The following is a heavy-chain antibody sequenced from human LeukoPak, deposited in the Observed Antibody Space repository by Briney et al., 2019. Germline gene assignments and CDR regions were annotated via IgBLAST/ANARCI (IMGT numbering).Heavy chain of an antibody. Sequence: ASVKVSFKASGYTFTSYYIHWVRQAPGQGLEWMGLINPSGGSTSYPQKFQGRVTMSRDTSTSTVYMELSSLRSEDTAVYYCARGSPWQFWSGYYFDYWGQGTLVTVSS. J-gene: IGHJ4*02. CDR1: GYTFTSYY. CDR2: INPSGGST. CDR3: ARGSPWQFWSGYYFDY. D-gene: IGHD3-3*02. V-gene: IGHV1-46*01.